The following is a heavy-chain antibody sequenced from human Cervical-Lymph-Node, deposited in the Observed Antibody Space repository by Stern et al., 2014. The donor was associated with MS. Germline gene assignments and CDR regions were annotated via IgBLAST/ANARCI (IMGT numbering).Heavy chain of an antibody. J-gene: IGHJ6*02. CDR3: ARSAGYYSGMDV. V-gene: IGHV1-69*12. CDR2: ISPSFGTS. Sequence: QDQLVQSGAEVKKPGSSVKVSCKASGGTFSSDAFSWVRQAPGQGLEWMVAISPSFGTSSSAQKFQGRVTISADDSTGTAFLELRSLRSEDTAVYYCARSAGYYSGMDVWGQGTAVTVSS. CDR1: GGTFSSDA.